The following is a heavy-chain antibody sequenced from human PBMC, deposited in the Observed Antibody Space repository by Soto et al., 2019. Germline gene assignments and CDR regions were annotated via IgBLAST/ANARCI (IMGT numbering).Heavy chain of an antibody. V-gene: IGHV1-18*01. J-gene: IGHJ4*02. D-gene: IGHD3-22*01. CDR1: GYTFTSYG. Sequence: QVRLEQSGPEVKKTGASVKVSCKASGYTFTSYGISWVRQAPGQGLEWMGWINIYSGDANYAQSFQDRDNMTRDTSTNTVYMEMRTLRSDDTAVYYCARALYYYDNSGLAYWGQGTLVTVSS. CDR2: INIYSGDA. CDR3: ARALYYYDNSGLAY.